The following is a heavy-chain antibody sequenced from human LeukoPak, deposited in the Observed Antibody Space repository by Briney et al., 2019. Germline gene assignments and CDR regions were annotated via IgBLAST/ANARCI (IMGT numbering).Heavy chain of an antibody. CDR3: ARQPDH. J-gene: IGHJ4*02. CDR1: GFTFSNYW. V-gene: IGHV3-74*01. D-gene: IGHD1-14*01. CDR2: INSDGSRT. Sequence: PGGSLRLSCAASGFTFSNYWMHWVRQAPGKGLVWVSHINSDGSRTNYAASVKGRFTISRDNAKNTLYLQMNSLRAEDTAVYYCARQPDHWGQGTLVTVSS.